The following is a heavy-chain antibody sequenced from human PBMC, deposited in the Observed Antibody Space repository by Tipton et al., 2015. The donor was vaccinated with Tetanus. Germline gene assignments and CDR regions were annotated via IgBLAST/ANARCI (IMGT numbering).Heavy chain of an antibody. J-gene: IGHJ3*02. CDR3: ARYGKGYCSGGDCYSDGFDI. D-gene: IGHD2-15*01. V-gene: IGHV4-59*01. CDR2: IYYNGGT. CDR1: GASISSSY. Sequence: LRLSCTVSGASISSSYWSWIRQPPGKGLEWIGSIYYNGGTNSNPSLKSRVAMSVATSKIQFSLKLSSVTAADTAVYYCARYGKGYCSGGDCYSDGFDIWGQGTMVTVSS.